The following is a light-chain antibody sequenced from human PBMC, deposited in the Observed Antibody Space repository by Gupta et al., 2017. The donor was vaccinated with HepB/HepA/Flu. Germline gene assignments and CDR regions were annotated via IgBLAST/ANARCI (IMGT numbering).Light chain of an antibody. Sequence: DIQVTQSPSFLSASVGARVTITCRASQDISNYLAWYQQKPGKAPNLLIYASSTLQSGFPSRFSGTGSGTEFTLTISSLQPEDFATYYCQQLNSYPPRYTFGQGTKLEIK. CDR3: QQLNSYPPRYT. J-gene: IGKJ2*01. V-gene: IGKV1-9*01. CDR2: ASS. CDR1: QDISNY.